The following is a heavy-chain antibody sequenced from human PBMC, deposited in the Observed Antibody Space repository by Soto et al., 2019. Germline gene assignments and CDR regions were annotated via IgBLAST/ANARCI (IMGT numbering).Heavy chain of an antibody. CDR1: GFTFSSYA. Sequence: GGSLRLSCAASGFTFSSYAMSWVRQAPGKGLEWVSAISGSGGSTYYADSVKGRFTISRDNSKNTLYLQMNSLRAEDTAVEYCAKGGEIGMDTIDYWGQGTLVTVSS. D-gene: IGHD3-16*01. CDR3: AKGGEIGMDTIDY. J-gene: IGHJ4*02. V-gene: IGHV3-23*01. CDR2: ISGSGGST.